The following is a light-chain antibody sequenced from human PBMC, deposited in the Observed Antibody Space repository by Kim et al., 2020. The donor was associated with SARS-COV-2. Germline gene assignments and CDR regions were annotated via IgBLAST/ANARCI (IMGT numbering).Light chain of an antibody. CDR3: QSYDVTLSGHVV. CDR2: GNT. Sequence: SCPASNPNTGAGHDVHWYQPVPGKAPRLLIYGNTNRPSGVPDRFFGSKSGASASLAISGLQTEDEADYYCQSYDVTLSGHVVFGGGTQLTVL. V-gene: IGLV1-40*03. J-gene: IGLJ2*01. CDR1: NPNTGAGHD.